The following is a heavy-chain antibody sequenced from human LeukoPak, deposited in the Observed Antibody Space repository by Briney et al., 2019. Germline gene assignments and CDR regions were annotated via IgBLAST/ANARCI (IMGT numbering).Heavy chain of an antibody. Sequence: SETLSLTCAVSGGSISSYYWTWIRQPPGKGLEWIGYIYDSGSTNYNPSLKSRVTISVDTSKNQFSLKLSSVTAADTAVYYCARGREGRGTYYDFWSGYYTGATYYFDYWGQGTLVTVSS. CDR3: ARGREGRGTYYDFWSGYYTGATYYFDY. D-gene: IGHD3-3*01. CDR1: GGSISSYY. V-gene: IGHV4-59*01. J-gene: IGHJ4*02. CDR2: IYDSGST.